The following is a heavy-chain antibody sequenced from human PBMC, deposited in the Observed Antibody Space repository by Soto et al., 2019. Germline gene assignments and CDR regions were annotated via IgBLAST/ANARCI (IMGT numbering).Heavy chain of an antibody. CDR2: IYHNGNT. V-gene: IGHV4-39*01. CDR3: ARRDVSSAYLHSLDS. J-gene: IGHJ4*02. CDR1: GGSITNGYYY. Sequence: ASETLSLTCTVSGGSITNGYYYWGWIRQPPGKGLEWIGTIYHNGNTYYNPSLKSRVTVSRDTSKNLFFLKLSSVTAADTAVYYCARRDVSSAYLHSLDSWGQGALVTVSS. D-gene: IGHD3-16*01.